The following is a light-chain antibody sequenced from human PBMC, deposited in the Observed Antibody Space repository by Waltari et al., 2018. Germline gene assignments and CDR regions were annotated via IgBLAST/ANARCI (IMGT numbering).Light chain of an antibody. CDR2: EVS. V-gene: IGKV2D-29*01. Sequence: DIVMTQTPLSLSVTPGQRASIPCRSSQSLMHTNGKTYLYWFLQKPGQPPQPLIYEVSNRFSGVPDRFSGSESGTDFTLKISRVEAEDVGVYYCMQSMQAPITFGQGTRLEI. CDR3: MQSMQAPIT. J-gene: IGKJ5*01. CDR1: QSLMHTNGKTY.